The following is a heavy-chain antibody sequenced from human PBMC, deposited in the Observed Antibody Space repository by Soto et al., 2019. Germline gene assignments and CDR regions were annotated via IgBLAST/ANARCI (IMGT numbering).Heavy chain of an antibody. D-gene: IGHD2-15*01. CDR1: GFIFSNYA. Sequence: LRLSCAPSGFIFSNYAMSWVRQARGKGLEWVSAISGSGADTYYTESVKGRFTISRDNFKNTLYLQMNSLRAEDTAVYYCAKDTGRGGGSVFDYWGQGTLVTVSS. CDR2: ISGSGADT. V-gene: IGHV3-23*01. CDR3: AKDTGRGGGSVFDY. J-gene: IGHJ4*02.